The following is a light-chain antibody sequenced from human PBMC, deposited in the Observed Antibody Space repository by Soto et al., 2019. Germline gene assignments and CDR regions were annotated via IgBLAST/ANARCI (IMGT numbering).Light chain of an antibody. Sequence: EIVLTQSPGTLSLSPGERATLSCRASQSVGSIYLAWYQQKPGQAPRLLIHGASSRASGIPARFSGSGSGTDFTLTISSLEPEDFAVYYCQQGGNWPLTFGQGTRL. CDR1: QSVGSIY. CDR2: GAS. J-gene: IGKJ5*01. CDR3: QQGGNWPLT. V-gene: IGKV3D-20*02.